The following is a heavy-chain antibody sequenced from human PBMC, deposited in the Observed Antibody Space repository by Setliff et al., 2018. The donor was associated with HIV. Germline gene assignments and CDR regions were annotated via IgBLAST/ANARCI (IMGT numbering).Heavy chain of an antibody. CDR2: IYSDGSS. Sequence: PGGSLRLSCAASGFTVSRFYMSWVRQAPGKGLEWVSVIYSDGSSYYADSVRGRFTISRDNYKNTLYLQMNSLRPEDTAVYYCAKGHYDFWSGYYTGPYYYGMDVWGQGTTVTVSS. D-gene: IGHD3-3*01. CDR1: GFTVSRFY. V-gene: IGHV3-53*01. J-gene: IGHJ6*02. CDR3: AKGHYDFWSGYYTGPYYYGMDV.